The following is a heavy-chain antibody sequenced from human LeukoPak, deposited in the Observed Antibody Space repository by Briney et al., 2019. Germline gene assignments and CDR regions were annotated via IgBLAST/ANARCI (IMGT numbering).Heavy chain of an antibody. J-gene: IGHJ4*02. Sequence: GGSLRLSCADSEFTFSNYAMSWVRQAPGKGLEWVSAIGGSGGSTYYADSVKGRFTISRDDSKNTLYLQMNSLRAEDTAIYYCAKFTRTLVRGALVNWGQGTLVTVSS. CDR2: IGGSGGST. V-gene: IGHV3-23*01. CDR3: AKFTRTLVRGALVN. D-gene: IGHD3-10*01. CDR1: EFTFSNYA.